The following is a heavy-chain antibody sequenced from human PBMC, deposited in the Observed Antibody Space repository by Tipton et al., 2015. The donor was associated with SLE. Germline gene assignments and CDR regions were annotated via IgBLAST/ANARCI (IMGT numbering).Heavy chain of an antibody. CDR2: ISHSGST. Sequence: LRLSCAVYGGSFSDYYWSWIRQTPGKGLEWIGEISHSGSTYYNPSLKSRVTMSVDTSKNQFSLKLTSVTAADTAVYYCARPVQLWFDAFDIWGQGTMVTVSS. CDR3: ARPVQLWFDAFDI. CDR1: GGSFSDYY. D-gene: IGHD1-1*01. J-gene: IGHJ3*02. V-gene: IGHV4-34*01.